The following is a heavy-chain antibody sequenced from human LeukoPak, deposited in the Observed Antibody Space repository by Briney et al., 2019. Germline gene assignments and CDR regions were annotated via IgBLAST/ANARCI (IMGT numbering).Heavy chain of an antibody. Sequence: PSQTLSLTCTVSGGSINSGGYYWSWIRQPPGKGLEWIGYIYHSGSTYYNPSLKSRVTISLDKSKNQFSLNLSSVTAADTAVYYCARFVFVVVIANDAFDIWGQGTLVTVSS. CDR1: GGSINSGGYY. V-gene: IGHV4-30-2*01. D-gene: IGHD2-21*01. CDR2: IYHSGST. J-gene: IGHJ3*02. CDR3: ARFVFVVVIANDAFDI.